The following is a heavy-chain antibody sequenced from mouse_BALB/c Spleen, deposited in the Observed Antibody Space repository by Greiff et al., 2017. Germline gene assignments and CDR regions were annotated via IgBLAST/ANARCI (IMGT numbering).Heavy chain of an antibody. CDR2: FYPGSGSI. J-gene: IGHJ4*01. D-gene: IGHD2-10*02. CDR1: GYTFTEYI. CDR3: ARHEGYGNYVNAMDY. V-gene: IGHV1-62-2*01. Sequence: VVKPGASVKLSCKASGYTFTEYIIHWVKQRSGQGLEWIGWFYPGSGSIKYNEKFKDKATLTADKSSSTVYMELSRLTSEDSAVYFCARHEGYGNYVNAMDYWGQGTSVTVSS.